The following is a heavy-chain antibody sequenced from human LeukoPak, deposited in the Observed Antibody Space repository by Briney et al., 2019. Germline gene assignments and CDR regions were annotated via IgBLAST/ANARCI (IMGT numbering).Heavy chain of an antibody. CDR3: ARGRLLRYFDWSLFDP. CDR2: IYYSGRT. Sequence: SETLSLTCTVSGGSISSYYWSWIRQPPGKGLEWIGYIYYSGRTNYNPSLKSRVTISVDTSKNQFSLKLSSVTAADTAVYYCARGRLLRYFDWSLFDPWGQGTLVTVSS. V-gene: IGHV4-59*01. D-gene: IGHD3-9*01. J-gene: IGHJ5*02. CDR1: GGSISSYY.